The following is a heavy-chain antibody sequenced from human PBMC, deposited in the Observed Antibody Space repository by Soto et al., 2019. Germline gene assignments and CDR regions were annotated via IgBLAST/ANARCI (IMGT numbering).Heavy chain of an antibody. D-gene: IGHD3-16*01. CDR1: GGSISSSSYY. CDR2: IYYSGST. V-gene: IGHV4-39*01. CDR3: AGITGVTQTWGH. Sequence: SETLSLTCTVSGGSISSSSYYWGWIRQPPGKGLEWIGSIYYSGSTYYNPSLKSRVTISVDTSKNQFSLKLSSVTAADTAVYYCAGITGVTQTWGHWGQAPRFTVSS. J-gene: IGHJ1*01.